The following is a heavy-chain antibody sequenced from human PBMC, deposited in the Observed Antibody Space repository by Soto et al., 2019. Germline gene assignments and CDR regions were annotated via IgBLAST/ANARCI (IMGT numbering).Heavy chain of an antibody. Sequence: PSETLSLTCTVSGGSISSYSWSWIRQPPGKGLEWIGYIYYSGSTNYNPSLKSRVTISVDTSKNQFSLKLSSVTAADTAVYYCARDLIFGRSSSWGQGTLVTVSS. CDR1: GGSISSYS. D-gene: IGHD3-16*01. J-gene: IGHJ5*02. CDR2: IYYSGST. CDR3: ARDLIFGRSSS. V-gene: IGHV4-59*01.